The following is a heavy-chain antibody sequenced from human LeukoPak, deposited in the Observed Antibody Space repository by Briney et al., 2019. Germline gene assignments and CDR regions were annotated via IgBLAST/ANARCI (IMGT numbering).Heavy chain of an antibody. J-gene: IGHJ4*02. CDR1: GFTFDDYA. V-gene: IGHV3-9*03. CDR3: AKGGGSTLIAVAGRSFDY. CDR2: ISWNSDSI. D-gene: IGHD6-19*01. Sequence: GGSLRLSCAASGFTFDDYAMHWVRQAPGKGLEWVSGISWNSDSIGYADSVKGRFTISRDNAKSSLYLQMNSLRAEDMALYYCAKGGGSTLIAVAGRSFDYWGQGTLVTVSS.